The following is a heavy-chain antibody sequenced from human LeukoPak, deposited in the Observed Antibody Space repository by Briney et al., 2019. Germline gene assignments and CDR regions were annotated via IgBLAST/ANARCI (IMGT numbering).Heavy chain of an antibody. V-gene: IGHV4-4*07. J-gene: IGHJ4*02. D-gene: IGHD6-13*01. Sequence: PSETLSLTCTVSGGSISSYYWSWIRQPPGKGLEWIGRIDTSGSTKYNPSLESRVTMSVDTSKNQFSLKLSSVTAADTAVYYCARTKGPYSSLEDYWGQGTLVTVSS. CDR2: IDTSGST. CDR3: ARTKGPYSSLEDY. CDR1: GGSISSYY.